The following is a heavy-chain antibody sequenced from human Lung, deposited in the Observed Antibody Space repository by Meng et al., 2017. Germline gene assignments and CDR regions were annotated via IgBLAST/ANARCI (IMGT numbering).Heavy chain of an antibody. CDR2: IYYSGTT. V-gene: IGHV4-39*01. CDR1: GGSITSSSYS. J-gene: IGHJ4*02. Sequence: QLQLQESGRGLVKPWETLSLTCTVSGGSITSSSYSCGWIRQPPGKGLEWIGYIYYSGTTYYNPSLKSQATISEDTAKNQFSLNLSSVTAADTAVYYCARQVNSDGYPRYFDFWGQGTLVTVSS. CDR3: ARQVNSDGYPRYFDF. D-gene: IGHD5-24*01.